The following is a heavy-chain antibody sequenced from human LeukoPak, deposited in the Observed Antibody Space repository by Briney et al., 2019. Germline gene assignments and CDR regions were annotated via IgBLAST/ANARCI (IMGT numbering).Heavy chain of an antibody. CDR3: ARFLTPGY. CDR1: GFTFSSYA. CDR2: IYSGGSK. Sequence: AGGSLRLSCAASGFTFSSYAMSWVRQAPGKGLEWVSVIYSGGSKYYADSVKGRFTISRDNSKNTLYLQMNSLRAEDTAVYYCARFLTPGYWGQGTLVTVSS. V-gene: IGHV3-53*01. J-gene: IGHJ4*02.